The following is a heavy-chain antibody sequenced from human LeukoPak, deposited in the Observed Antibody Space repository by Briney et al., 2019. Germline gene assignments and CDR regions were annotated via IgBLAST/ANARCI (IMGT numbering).Heavy chain of an antibody. J-gene: IGHJ2*01. CDR2: MNPNSGNT. V-gene: IGHV1-8*01. Sequence: ASVKVSCKASGYTFTSYDINWVRQATGQGLEWMGWMNPNSGNTGYAQKFQGRVTMTRNTSISPAYMELSSLRSEDTAVYYCARERGSYDFWSGYRYWYFDLWGRGTLVTVSS. CDR1: GYTFTSYD. CDR3: ARERGSYDFWSGYRYWYFDL. D-gene: IGHD3-3*01.